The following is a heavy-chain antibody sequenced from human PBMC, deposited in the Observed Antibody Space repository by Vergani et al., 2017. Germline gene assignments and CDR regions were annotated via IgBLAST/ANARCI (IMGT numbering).Heavy chain of an antibody. CDR2: IRYKAYGGTT. V-gene: IGHV3-49*04. CDR3: SRGRGYSFGYSDY. J-gene: IGHJ4*02. Sequence: EVQLLESGGGLVPPGRSLRLSCAASGFSFGDYAMTWVRQAPGKGLEWVAFIRYKAYGGTTEYAASVKGRFTISRDDSKRLAYLQLSGLKTEDTAVYFCSRGRGYSFGYSDYWGQGTLVTVSS. CDR1: GFSFGDYA. D-gene: IGHD5-18*01.